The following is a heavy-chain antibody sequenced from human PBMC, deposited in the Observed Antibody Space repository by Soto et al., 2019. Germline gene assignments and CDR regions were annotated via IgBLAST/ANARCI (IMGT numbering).Heavy chain of an antibody. V-gene: IGHV1-69*06. J-gene: IGHJ6*02. D-gene: IGHD3-10*01. CDR2: IIPIFDTP. CDR1: GGFFISFT. Sequence: SVKVSCTASGGFFISFTIIWVRRTPGQGLEWLGGIIPIFDTPTYAQNFQGRVTITADKSTNTVYMELSSLRSEDTAVYYCATHGATTMARGAMKHYYYVMDVSGQGTTVTVSS. CDR3: ATHGATTMARGAMKHYYYVMDV.